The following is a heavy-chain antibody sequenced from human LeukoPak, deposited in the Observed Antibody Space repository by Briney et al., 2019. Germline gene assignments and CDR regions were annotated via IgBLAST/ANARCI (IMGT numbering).Heavy chain of an antibody. J-gene: IGHJ4*02. CDR1: SSSISSDYY. Sequence: SETLSLTCTVSSSSISSDYYWGWIRQPPGKGLEWIASIHHSGERYYNPSLKSRVTISADTSQNQVSLNLTSVTAADTAVYYCGRDRPTGYYDYWGQGILVTVSS. CDR3: GRDRPTGYYDY. V-gene: IGHV4-38-2*02. CDR2: IHHSGER. D-gene: IGHD3-9*01.